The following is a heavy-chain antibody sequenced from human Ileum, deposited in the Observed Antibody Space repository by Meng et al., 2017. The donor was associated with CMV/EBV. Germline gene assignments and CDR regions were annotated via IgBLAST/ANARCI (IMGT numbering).Heavy chain of an antibody. CDR3: AKDCRM. Sequence: SLGPSCATSGITFRSYAMSWVRQAPGKGLEWFSAINGSGITTYYGDSVKGRFTISRDNSKNTLYLQMNSLRAEDTAVYYCAKDCRMGGQGTLVTVSS. V-gene: IGHV3-23*01. D-gene: IGHD5-24*01. CDR2: INGSGITT. CDR1: GITFRSYA. J-gene: IGHJ4*01.